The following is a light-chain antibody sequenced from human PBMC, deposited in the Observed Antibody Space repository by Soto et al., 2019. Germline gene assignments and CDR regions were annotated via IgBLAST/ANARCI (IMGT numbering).Light chain of an antibody. CDR1: SSDVGDYNY. V-gene: IGLV2-8*01. J-gene: IGLJ3*02. Sequence: QSALTQPPSASGSPGQSVTISCTGTSSDVGDYNYVSWYQQHPGKAPKLMIYEVSKRPSGVPDRFSGSKSGNTASLTVSGLQAEDEADYYCSSYAGSNNWVFGGGIKVTVL. CDR3: SSYAGSNNWV. CDR2: EVS.